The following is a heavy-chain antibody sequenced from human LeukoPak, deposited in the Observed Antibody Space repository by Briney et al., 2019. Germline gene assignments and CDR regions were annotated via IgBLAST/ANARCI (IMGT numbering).Heavy chain of an antibody. CDR1: GGSFSGYY. CDR2: INHSGST. J-gene: IGHJ4*02. D-gene: IGHD3-22*01. Sequence: SETLSLTCAVYGGSFSGYYWSWIRQPPGKGLEWIGEINHSGSTNYNPSLKSRVTISVDTSKNQFSLKLSSVTAADTAVYYCARPPYYYDSSGYYYFSFDYWGQGTLVTVSS. CDR3: ARPPYYYDSSGYYYFSFDY. V-gene: IGHV4-34*01.